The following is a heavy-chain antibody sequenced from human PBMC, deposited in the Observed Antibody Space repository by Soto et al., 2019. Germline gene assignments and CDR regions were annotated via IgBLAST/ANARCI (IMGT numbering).Heavy chain of an antibody. J-gene: IGHJ4*02. Sequence: SETLSLTCTVFGGSISSGDYYWSWIRQPPGKGLEWIGYIYYGGSTYYNPSLKSRVTISVDTSKNQFSLKLSSVTAADTAVYYCARDGSSGYYYPHYWGQGTLVTVSS. CDR3: ARDGSSGYYYPHY. CDR2: IYYGGST. D-gene: IGHD3-22*01. CDR1: GGSISSGDYY. V-gene: IGHV4-30-4*01.